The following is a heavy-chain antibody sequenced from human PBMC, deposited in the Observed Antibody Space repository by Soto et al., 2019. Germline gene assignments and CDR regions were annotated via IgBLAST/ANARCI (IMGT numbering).Heavy chain of an antibody. CDR1: GGSIRSYY. CDR2: IYYSGSP. D-gene: IGHD1-20*01. CDR3: ARGYNWNDGFGWFDP. J-gene: IGHJ5*02. V-gene: IGHV4-59*01. Sequence: SETLSRTFTVSGGSIRSYYCSGILQPPGKGLEWIGYIYYSGSPNYNPSLKSRVTISVDTSKNQFSLKLSSVTAADTAVYYCARGYNWNDGFGWFDPWGQGTLVTVS.